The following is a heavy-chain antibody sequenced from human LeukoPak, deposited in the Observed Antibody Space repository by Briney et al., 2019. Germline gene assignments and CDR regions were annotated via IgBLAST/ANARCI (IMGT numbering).Heavy chain of an antibody. Sequence: GALRLSCAASGFTFSSYAMSWVRKAPGKGLEGVSAISGSGGSTYCADSVKGRFTISRDNSKKTLYLQMNSMRAEDTAVYYCAKVDYYDSSGCRFDYWGQGTLVTVSS. CDR1: GFTFSSYA. CDR2: ISGSGGST. V-gene: IGHV3-23*01. CDR3: AKVDYYDSSGCRFDY. D-gene: IGHD3-22*01. J-gene: IGHJ4*02.